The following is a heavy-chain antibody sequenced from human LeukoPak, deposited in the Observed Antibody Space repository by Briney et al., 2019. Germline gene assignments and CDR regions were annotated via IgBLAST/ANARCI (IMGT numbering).Heavy chain of an antibody. CDR3: ARSRIVGAPSFDY. CDR1: GFTFSTYS. Sequence: PGGSLRLSCTTSGFTFSTYSMNWVRQAPGRGLEWVSSISSSSSYIFYADSVKGRFTISRDNAKNSLYLQMNSLRAEDTAVYYCARSRIVGAPSFDYWGQGTLVPVSS. CDR2: ISSSSSYI. D-gene: IGHD1-26*01. V-gene: IGHV3-21*01. J-gene: IGHJ4*02.